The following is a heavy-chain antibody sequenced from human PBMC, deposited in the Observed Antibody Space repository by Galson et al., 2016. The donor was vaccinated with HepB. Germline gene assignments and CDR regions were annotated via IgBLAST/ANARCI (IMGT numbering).Heavy chain of an antibody. CDR3: ARSSGYYDTLPGFYDGVNYYYGMDV. J-gene: IGHJ6*02. CDR1: GYRFTTFW. CDR2: IYPADSNA. Sequence: QSGAEVKEPGDSLKISCRGSGYRFTTFWIAWVRQMPGKGLECMGIIYPADSNAKYSPSFQGQVTIAADKSIRTAYLQWRSLKASDTATYYCARSSGYYDTLPGFYDGVNYYYGMDVWGQGTTVTVSS. V-gene: IGHV5-51*01. D-gene: IGHD3-9*01.